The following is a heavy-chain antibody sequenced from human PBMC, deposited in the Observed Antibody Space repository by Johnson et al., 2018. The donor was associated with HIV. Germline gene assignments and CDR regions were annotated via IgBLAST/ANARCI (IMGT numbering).Heavy chain of an antibody. Sequence: MLLVESGGGLVQPGGSLRLSCGASGFTFSAHWMQWVRQAPGKGLVWVSRINGDGRRTSYAVSVKGRFTIARDNAKNTLFLEMKSMRAEDTAVYYCVRTSCTGARCLGYDPFEVWGQGTMVTVSS. V-gene: IGHV3-74*02. J-gene: IGHJ3*01. CDR3: VRTSCTGARCLGYDPFEV. D-gene: IGHD3-16*01. CDR1: GFTFSAHW. CDR2: INGDGRRT.